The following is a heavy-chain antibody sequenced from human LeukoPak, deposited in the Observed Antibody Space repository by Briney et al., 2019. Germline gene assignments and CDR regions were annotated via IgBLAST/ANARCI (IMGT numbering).Heavy chain of an antibody. CDR3: ARQPTVTTKCYFDY. J-gene: IGHJ4*02. D-gene: IGHD4-17*01. CDR1: GGSISTYY. Sequence: SETLSLTCTVSGGSISTYYWSWIRQAPGKGLEWIGYIHYSGSTNYNPTLKSRVTISVDTSKNQFSLKLSSVTAADTAVYYCARQPTVTTKCYFDYWGQGTLVTVSS. CDR2: IHYSGST. V-gene: IGHV4-59*13.